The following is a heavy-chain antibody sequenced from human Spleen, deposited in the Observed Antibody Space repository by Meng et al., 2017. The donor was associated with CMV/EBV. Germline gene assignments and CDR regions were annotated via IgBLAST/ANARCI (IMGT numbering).Heavy chain of an antibody. D-gene: IGHD3-22*01. V-gene: IGHV5-51*01. CDR2: IFPGDSET. CDR3: ARVVAATSNYYYDSSRKGYFDS. Sequence: GESLKISCEGSEDTFTNYWIGWVRHKPGQGLEWMGIIFPGDSETRYSPSFQGQVTISADKSTTTAYLQWRSLKASDTATYHCARVVAATSNYYYDSSRKGYFDSWGQGTLVTVSS. CDR1: EDTFTNYW. J-gene: IGHJ4*02.